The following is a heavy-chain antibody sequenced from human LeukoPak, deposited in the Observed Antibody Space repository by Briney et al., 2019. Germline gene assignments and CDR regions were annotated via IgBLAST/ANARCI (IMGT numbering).Heavy chain of an antibody. J-gene: IGHJ6*02. V-gene: IGHV4-59*08. CDR1: GGSISSYY. CDR3: ARLTMPYGMDV. CDR2: IYYSGST. Sequence: SETLSLTCNVSGGSISSYYWSWIRQLPGKGLEWIGYIYYSGSTNYNPSLKSRVTISVDTSKNQFSLKLSSVTAADTAVYYCARLTMPYGMDVWGQGTTVTVSS. D-gene: IGHD2-2*01.